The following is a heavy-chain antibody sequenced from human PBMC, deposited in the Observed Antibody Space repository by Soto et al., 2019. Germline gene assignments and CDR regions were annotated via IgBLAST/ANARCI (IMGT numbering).Heavy chain of an antibody. CDR2: IGRGGDR. Sequence: EVQLLESGGGLVQPGGSLRLSCTASGFTFSSTAMSWIRQAPGKGLEWVSGIGRGGDRHYADSVRGRFTISRENSKNTVYLQMNSLRADDTALYFCTKGGWRSVCDYWGQGTLLTVSS. D-gene: IGHD6-19*01. CDR3: TKGGWRSVCDY. CDR1: GFTFSSTA. J-gene: IGHJ4*02. V-gene: IGHV3-23*01.